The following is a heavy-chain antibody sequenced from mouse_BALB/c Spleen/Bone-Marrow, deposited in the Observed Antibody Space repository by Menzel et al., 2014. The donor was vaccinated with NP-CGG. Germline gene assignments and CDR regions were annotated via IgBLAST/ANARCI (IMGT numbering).Heavy chain of an antibody. V-gene: IGHV5-4*02. J-gene: IGHJ4*01. D-gene: IGHD2-1*01. Sequence: EVQLVESGGGLVKPGGSLKLSCAVSGFTFSDYYMYWVRQNPEKRLEWVATINDGGSYTYYPDSVKGRFTISRDNAKNNLYLQMSSLKSEDTAMYYCARDGNFAMDYWGQRTSVTVSS. CDR2: INDGGSYT. CDR1: GFTFSDYY. CDR3: ARDGNFAMDY.